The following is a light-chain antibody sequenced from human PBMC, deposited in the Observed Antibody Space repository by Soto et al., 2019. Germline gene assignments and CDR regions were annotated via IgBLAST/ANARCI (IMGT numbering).Light chain of an antibody. CDR3: QQYGSSRT. J-gene: IGKJ1*01. CDR2: GAS. Sequence: ESVFPQAAGTRSWSAGERAEESCMAIQSVSSSYLAWYQQKPGQAPRLLIYGASSRATGIPDRFSGSGSGTDFTLTSSSLEPEDFAVYYCQQYGSSRTFGQGTKVDIK. CDR1: QSVSSSY. V-gene: IGKV3-20*01.